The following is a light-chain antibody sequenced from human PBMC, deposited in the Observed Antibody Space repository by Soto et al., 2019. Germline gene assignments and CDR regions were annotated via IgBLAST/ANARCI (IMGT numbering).Light chain of an antibody. CDR3: QQYNNWPLT. CDR2: GAS. Sequence: EIVMTQSPVTLSVSPGERATLSCGASQSVSSNLAWYQQKPGQAPRLLIYGASTRATGIPARFSGSGSGTEFTLTISSLQSEDFAIYYCQQYNNWPLTIGQGTKVEIK. V-gene: IGKV3-15*01. J-gene: IGKJ1*01. CDR1: QSVSSN.